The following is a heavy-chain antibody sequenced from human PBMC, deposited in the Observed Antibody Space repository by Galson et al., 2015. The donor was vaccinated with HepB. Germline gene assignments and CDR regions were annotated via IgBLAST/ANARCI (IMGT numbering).Heavy chain of an antibody. Sequence: SLRLSCAASGFTFSAYVMHWVRQAPGKGLVWVSRISHDGTITSYSESVRGRFTVSRDNAEKTLYLQMNSLGVEDTAVYYCARDKDWLLYDYWGQGTLVTVSS. V-gene: IGHV3-74*01. CDR1: GFTFSAYV. J-gene: IGHJ4*02. D-gene: IGHD3/OR15-3a*01. CDR2: ISHDGTIT. CDR3: ARDKDWLLYDY.